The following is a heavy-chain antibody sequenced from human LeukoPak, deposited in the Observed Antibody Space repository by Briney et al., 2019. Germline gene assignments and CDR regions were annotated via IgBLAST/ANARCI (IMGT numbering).Heavy chain of an antibody. CDR2: INSDGSGT. V-gene: IGHV3-74*01. Sequence: PGGSLRLSCAASGFTFSSYWMHWVRQAPGKGLVWVSRINSDGSGTIYADSVQGRFTISRDNAKNTLYLQMNSLRAEDTAVYYCTTPTWTTVTTYAFDIWGQGTMVTVSS. D-gene: IGHD4-17*01. CDR3: TTPTWTTVTTYAFDI. J-gene: IGHJ3*02. CDR1: GFTFSSYW.